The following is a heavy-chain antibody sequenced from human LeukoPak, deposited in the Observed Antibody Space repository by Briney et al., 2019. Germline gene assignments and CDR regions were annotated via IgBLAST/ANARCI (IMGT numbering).Heavy chain of an antibody. D-gene: IGHD3-3*01. CDR2: IYYSGST. J-gene: IGHJ4*02. Sequence: SETLSLTCTVSGGSISSGDYYWSWIRQPPGKGLEWIGYIYYSGSTYYNPSLKSRVTISVDTSKNQFSLKLSSVTAADTAVYYCARVSRLMTYYDFWSGYPIFDYWGQGTLVTVSS. CDR1: GGSISSGDYY. V-gene: IGHV4-30-4*01. CDR3: ARVSRLMTYYDFWSGYPIFDY.